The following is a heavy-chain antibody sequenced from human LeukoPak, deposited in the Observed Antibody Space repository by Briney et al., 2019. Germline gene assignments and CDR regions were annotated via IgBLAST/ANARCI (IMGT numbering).Heavy chain of an antibody. CDR3: ARGGHRNLDY. Sequence: GGSLRLSCAASGFTFSDYSMTWVRQAPGKGLEWVATIKDGGSEKYYVDSVKSRFTISRDNAGNSVHLQMNSLRAEDTAVYYCARGGHRNLDYWGQGALVTVSS. J-gene: IGHJ4*02. V-gene: IGHV3-7*05. CDR2: IKDGGSEK. CDR1: GFTFSDYS.